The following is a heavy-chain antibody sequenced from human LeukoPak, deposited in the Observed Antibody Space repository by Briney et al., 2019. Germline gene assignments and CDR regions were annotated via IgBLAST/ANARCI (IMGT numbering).Heavy chain of an antibody. CDR2: IYNSGST. Sequence: PSETLSLTCTVSGGSISSGGYYWSWIRQHPGKGLEWIGYIYNSGSTYYNPSLKSRVTISVDTSKNQFSLKLSSVTAADTAVYYCARGGSNFLGPWGQGTLVTVSS. D-gene: IGHD6-13*01. V-gene: IGHV4-31*03. CDR1: GGSISSGGYY. J-gene: IGHJ5*02. CDR3: ARGGSNFLGP.